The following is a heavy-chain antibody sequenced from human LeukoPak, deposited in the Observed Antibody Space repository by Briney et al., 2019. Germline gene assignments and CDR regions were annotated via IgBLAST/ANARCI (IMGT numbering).Heavy chain of an antibody. CDR2: ITPFNGNT. CDR3: ARSSGSSSSWENDAFDI. J-gene: IGHJ3*02. CDR1: GYTFTYRY. V-gene: IGHV1-45*02. Sequence: GASVKVSCKASGYTFTYRYLHWVRQAPGQALEWMGWITPFNGNTNYAQKLQDRVTITRDRSMSTAYMELSSLRSEDTAMYYCARSSGSSSSWENDAFDIWGQGTMVTVSS. D-gene: IGHD6-13*01.